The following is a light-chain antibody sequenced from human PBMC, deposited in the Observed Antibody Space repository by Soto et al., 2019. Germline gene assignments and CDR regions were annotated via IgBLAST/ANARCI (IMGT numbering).Light chain of an antibody. V-gene: IGLV1-47*01. CDR2: RDS. J-gene: IGLJ3*02. Sequence: QSVLTQPPSASGTPGQRVTISCSESSSSIGSNYIYWYQQLPGTAPKLLIYRDSQRPSGGPDRFSGSKSGTSASLAISGLRSEDDADYYCAAWDESLRGWVFGGGTKLTVL. CDR3: AAWDESLRGWV. CDR1: SSSIGSNY.